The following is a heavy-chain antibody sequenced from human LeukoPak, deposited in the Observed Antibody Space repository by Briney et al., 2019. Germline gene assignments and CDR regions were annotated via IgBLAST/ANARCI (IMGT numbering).Heavy chain of an antibody. CDR2: ISSSSYI. CDR3: ARHRGIGSGLDY. Sequence: PGGSLRLSCAASGFTFSSYSMNWVRQAPGKGLEWVSSISSSSYIYYADSVKGRFTISRDNAKNSLYLQMNSLKAEDTAVYYCARHRGIGSGLDYWGQGTLVTVSS. D-gene: IGHD6-19*01. V-gene: IGHV3-21*01. CDR1: GFTFSSYS. J-gene: IGHJ4*02.